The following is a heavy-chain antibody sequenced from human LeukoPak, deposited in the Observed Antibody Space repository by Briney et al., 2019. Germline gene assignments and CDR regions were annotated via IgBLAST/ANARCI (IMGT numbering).Heavy chain of an antibody. D-gene: IGHD3-22*01. CDR1: GFTFSSYA. CDR3: AKWAGVYDYDSSGYLSGFDY. Sequence: PGGSLRLSCAASGFTFSSYAMHWVRQAPGKGLEWVSYISSSGSTIYYADSVKGRFTISRDNSKNTLYLQMNSLRAEDTAVYYCAKWAGVYDYDSSGYLSGFDYWGQGTLVSVSS. V-gene: IGHV3-NL1*01. J-gene: IGHJ4*02. CDR2: ISSSGSTI.